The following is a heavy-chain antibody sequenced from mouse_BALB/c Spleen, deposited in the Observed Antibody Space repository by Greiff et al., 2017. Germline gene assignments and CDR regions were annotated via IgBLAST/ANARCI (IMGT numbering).Heavy chain of an antibody. Sequence: VQLQQSGPGLVQPSQSLSITCTVSGFSLTSYGVHWVRQSPGKGLEWLGVIWSGGSTDYNAAFISRLSISKDNSKSQVFFKMNSLQANDTAIYYCARKYGYDEGWFAYWGQGTLVTVSA. J-gene: IGHJ3*01. CDR2: IWSGGST. CDR1: GFSLTSYG. D-gene: IGHD2-2*01. CDR3: ARKYGYDEGWFAY. V-gene: IGHV2-2*02.